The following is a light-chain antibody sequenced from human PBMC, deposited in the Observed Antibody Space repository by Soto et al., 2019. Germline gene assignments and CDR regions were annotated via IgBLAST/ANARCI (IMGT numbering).Light chain of an antibody. J-gene: IGKJ4*01. CDR2: GAS. Sequence: IVVTQPPVTVSFYKGQTATRFCRASQSVSSIYLAWYQKKPGQAPRLLIYGASSRATDIPDRFSGSGSGTDFTLTISRLETEDSAVYSCQQYGTSPTFGGGTKVDI. V-gene: IGKV3-20*01. CDR3: QQYGTSPT. CDR1: QSVSSIY.